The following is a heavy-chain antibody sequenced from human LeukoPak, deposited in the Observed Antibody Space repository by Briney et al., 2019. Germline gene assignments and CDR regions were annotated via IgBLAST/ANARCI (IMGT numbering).Heavy chain of an antibody. CDR1: GFTFSSYA. CDR2: ISYDESYK. J-gene: IGHJ5*02. Sequence: GGSLRLSCTASGFTFSSYAMHWVRQAPGKGLEWMALISYDESYKYYADSVKGRFTISKDISQNTLFLQMNSLRPEDTAVYYCARVRPALILIAAPTGWFDPWGQGTLVTVSS. CDR3: ARVRPALILIAAPTGWFDP. V-gene: IGHV3-30*04. D-gene: IGHD6-13*01.